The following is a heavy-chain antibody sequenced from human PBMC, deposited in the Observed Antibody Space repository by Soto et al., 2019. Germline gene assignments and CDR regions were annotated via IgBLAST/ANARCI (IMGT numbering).Heavy chain of an antibody. J-gene: IGHJ6*03. CDR2: ISAYNANT. Sequence: QVQLVQSGAEVKKPGASVKVSCKASGYTFTSYGISWVRQAPGQGLERMGWISAYNANTNSAQKLQGRVTMTTATSTRTTSMLMRSLRSNDITVYYCGRGSNYLGGIDYYYYYYMYVWGKGTTVTVSS. CDR3: GRGSNYLGGIDYYYYYYMYV. D-gene: IGHD3-10*01. V-gene: IGHV1-18*03. CDR1: GYTFTSYG.